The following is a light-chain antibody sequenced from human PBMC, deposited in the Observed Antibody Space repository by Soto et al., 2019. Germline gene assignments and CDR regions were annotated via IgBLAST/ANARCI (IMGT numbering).Light chain of an antibody. V-gene: IGLV2-14*01. J-gene: IGLJ1*01. CDR3: SSYTSSNTYV. CDR2: DVI. CDR1: SSDVGGYDY. Sequence: QSALTQPASVSGSPGQSITISCTGTSSDVGGYDYVSWYQQHPGKAPTLLIYDVINRPSGVSFRFSGSKSGNTASLTISGLQAEDEAEYYCSSYTSSNTYVFGTGTKVTVL.